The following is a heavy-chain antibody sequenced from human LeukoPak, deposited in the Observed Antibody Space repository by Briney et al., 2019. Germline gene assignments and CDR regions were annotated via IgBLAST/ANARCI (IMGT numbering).Heavy chain of an antibody. D-gene: IGHD3-3*01. CDR2: VSGSGGST. CDR1: AFTFSSNA. Sequence: PGGSLRLSCAASAFTFSSNAMSWVRQAPGKGLEWVSAVSGSGGSTYYADSVKGRFTISRDNSKHTLYLQMNSLRAEDTAVYYCARVDDFWSGYYRRQGGYYMDVWGKGTTVTVSS. V-gene: IGHV3-23*01. J-gene: IGHJ6*03. CDR3: ARVDDFWSGYYRRQGGYYMDV.